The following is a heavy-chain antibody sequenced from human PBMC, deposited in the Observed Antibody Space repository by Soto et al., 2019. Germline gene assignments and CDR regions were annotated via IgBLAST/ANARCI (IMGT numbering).Heavy chain of an antibody. Sequence: ASVKVSCKASGYTFTSYGLSWVRQAPVQGLEWMGWISAYNGNTNYAQKLQGRVTMTTDTSTSTAYMELRSLRSDDTAVYYCACSSSWYTYYYHGMDVWGQGTTVTVSS. CDR2: ISAYNGNT. V-gene: IGHV1-18*01. CDR1: GYTFTSYG. CDR3: ACSSSWYTYYYHGMDV. D-gene: IGHD6-13*01. J-gene: IGHJ6*02.